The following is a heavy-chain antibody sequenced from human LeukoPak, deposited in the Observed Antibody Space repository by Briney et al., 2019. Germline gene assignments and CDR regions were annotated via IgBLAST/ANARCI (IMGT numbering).Heavy chain of an antibody. V-gene: IGHV4-59*01. D-gene: IGHD2-15*01. CDR2: IYYSGST. J-gene: IGHJ4*02. CDR1: GGSISSYY. Sequence: SETLSLTXTVSGGSISSYYWSWIRQPPGKGLEWIGYIYYSGSTNYNPSLKSRVTISVDTSKNQFSLKLSSVTAADTAVYYCASSSWYCSGGSCYGRYYFDYWGQGTLVTVSS. CDR3: ASSSWYCSGGSCYGRYYFDY.